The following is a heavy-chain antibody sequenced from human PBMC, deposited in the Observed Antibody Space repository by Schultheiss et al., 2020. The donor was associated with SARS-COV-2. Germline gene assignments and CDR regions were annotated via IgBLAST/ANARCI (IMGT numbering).Heavy chain of an antibody. V-gene: IGHV3-30*03. CDR1: GFSFSNYG. CDR3: ARDLPPHDY. CDR2: ISYDTNNR. J-gene: IGHJ4*02. Sequence: GGSLRLSCAASGFSFSNYGMHWVRQAPGKGLEWVAVISYDTNNRYYADSVKGRFTISRDNSKSTLYLQMNSLRAEDTAVYYCARDLPPHDYWGQGTLVTVSS.